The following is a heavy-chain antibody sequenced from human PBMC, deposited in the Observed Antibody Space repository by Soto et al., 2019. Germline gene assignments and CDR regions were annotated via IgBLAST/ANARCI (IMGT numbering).Heavy chain of an antibody. D-gene: IGHD6-13*01. CDR1: GYTFTSYD. V-gene: IGHV1-3*01. Sequence: ASVKVSCKASGYTFTSYDMHWVRQAPGQRLEWMGWINAGNGNTKYSQKFQGRVTITRDTSASTAYMELSSLRSDDTAVYYCARDLGQQLVDYWGQGTLVTVSS. CDR2: INAGNGNT. J-gene: IGHJ4*02. CDR3: ARDLGQQLVDY.